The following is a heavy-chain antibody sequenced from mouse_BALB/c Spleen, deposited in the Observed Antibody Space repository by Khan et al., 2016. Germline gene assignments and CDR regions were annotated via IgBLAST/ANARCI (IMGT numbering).Heavy chain of an antibody. CDR2: IWGDGRT. V-gene: IGHV2-6-7*01. D-gene: IGHD2-12*01. CDR1: GFSLTGYG. Sequence: QVQLKESGPGLVAPSQSLSITCTVSGFSLTGYGVNWVRQPPGKGLEWLGKIWGDGRTDYNSALKSRVSISKDNSKSQVFFKMNSLQTDDTANYYCSSDYDGFAYWGQGTLVIVSA. J-gene: IGHJ3*01. CDR3: SSDYDGFAY.